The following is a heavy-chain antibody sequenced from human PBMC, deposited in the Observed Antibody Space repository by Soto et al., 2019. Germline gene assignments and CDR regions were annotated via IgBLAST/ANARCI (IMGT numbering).Heavy chain of an antibody. CDR1: GFTFSSYE. J-gene: IGHJ4*02. CDR3: AKEFRTTFSFDY. Sequence: EVQLVESGGGLVQPGGSLRLSCAASGFTFSSYEMNWVRQAPGKGLEWVSYISGSGANTYYADSVKGRFTISRDSSKNTLYLEMNSLRAEDTAVYYCAKEFRTTFSFDYWGQGTLVTVSS. CDR2: ISGSGANT. D-gene: IGHD1-1*01. V-gene: IGHV3-23*04.